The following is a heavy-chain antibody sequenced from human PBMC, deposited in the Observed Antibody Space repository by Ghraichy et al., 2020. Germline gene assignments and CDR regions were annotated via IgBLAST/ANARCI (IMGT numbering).Heavy chain of an antibody. Sequence: GGSLRLSCAASGFTVSSNYMSWVRQAPGKGLEWVSVIYSGGSTYYADSVKGRFTISRDNSKNTLYLQMNSLRAEDTAVYYCARADDMNWRKYYYYYMDVWGKGTTVTVSS. CDR1: GFTVSSNY. CDR2: IYSGGST. J-gene: IGHJ6*03. CDR3: ARADDMNWRKYYYYYMDV. V-gene: IGHV3-66*01. D-gene: IGHD3-9*01.